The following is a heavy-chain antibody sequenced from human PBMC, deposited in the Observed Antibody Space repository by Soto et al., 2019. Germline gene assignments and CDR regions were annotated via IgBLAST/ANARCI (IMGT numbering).Heavy chain of an antibody. D-gene: IGHD5-18*01. CDR1: GGSISSGGYY. J-gene: IGHJ5*02. Sequence: SETLSLTCTVSGGSISSGGYYWSWIRQHPGKGLEWIGYIYYSGSAYYNPSLKSRVTISVDTSKNQFSLKLSSVTAADTAVYYCARGEYSYGYWFDPWGPGTLVTVSS. CDR3: ARGEYSYGYWFDP. CDR2: IYYSGSA. V-gene: IGHV4-31*03.